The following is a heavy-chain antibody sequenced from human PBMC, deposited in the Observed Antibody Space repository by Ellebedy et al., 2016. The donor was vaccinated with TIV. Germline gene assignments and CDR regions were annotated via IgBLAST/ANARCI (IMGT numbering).Heavy chain of an antibody. CDR1: GFSFSNIG. J-gene: IGHJ1*01. D-gene: IGHD2-2*01. V-gene: IGHV3-30*02. CDR2: IRYDDSAR. Sequence: GESLKISCAASGFSFSNIGMHWVRQAPGKGPEWVAFIRYDDSARYYADFVKGRFTISRDNSKNTLYLQMHSLRTEDTAVYYCAKKKEYEGNSLEHWGQGTLVTVSS. CDR3: AKKKEYEGNSLEH.